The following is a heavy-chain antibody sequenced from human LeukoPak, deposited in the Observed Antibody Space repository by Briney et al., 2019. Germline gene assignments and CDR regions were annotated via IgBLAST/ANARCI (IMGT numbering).Heavy chain of an antibody. CDR3: ASPRGDDSGGYYTWYFHH. CDR1: GGSISSSSYY. J-gene: IGHJ1*01. CDR2: SGST. V-gene: IGHV4-39*07. Sequence: SETLSLACTVSGGSISSSSYYWGWIRQPPGKGLEWIGSGSTYYNPSLKSRVTISVDTSKNQFSLKLSSVTAADTAVYFCASPRGDDSGGYYTWYFHHWGQGILVTVSS. D-gene: IGHD3-22*01.